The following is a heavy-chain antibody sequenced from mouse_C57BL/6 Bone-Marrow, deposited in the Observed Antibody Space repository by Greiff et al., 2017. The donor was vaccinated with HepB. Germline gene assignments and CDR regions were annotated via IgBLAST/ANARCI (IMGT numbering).Heavy chain of an antibody. V-gene: IGHV1-55*01. CDR2: IYPGSGST. CDR1: GYTFTSYW. Sequence: QVQLQPGAELVKPGASVKMSCKASGYTFTSYWITWVKQRPGQGLEWIGDIYPGSGSTNYNEKFKSKATLTVDTSSSTAYMQLSSLTSEDSAVYYCARVGSTVVARDYFDYWGQGTTLTVSS. J-gene: IGHJ2*01. CDR3: ARVGSTVVARDYFDY. D-gene: IGHD1-1*01.